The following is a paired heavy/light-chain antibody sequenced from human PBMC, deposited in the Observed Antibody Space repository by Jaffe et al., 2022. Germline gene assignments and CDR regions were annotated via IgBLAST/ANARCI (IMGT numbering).Heavy chain of an antibody. Sequence: EVQLLESGGTLVQPGGSLRLTCAVSGFSCSNYDMSWVRQAPGKGLEWVSVINPGINGGTTGYADSVRGRVTMFRDSSENTVSLQMRNLRVEDTAVYYCAKDGGPSSGPFEIWGQGTMVTVSS. CDR1: GFSCSNYD. CDR3: AKDGGPSSGPFEI. CDR2: INPGINGGTT. V-gene: IGHV3-23*01. J-gene: IGHJ3*02. D-gene: IGHD3-16*01.
Light chain of an antibody. CDR1: QGISNR. V-gene: IGKV1-17*03. Sequence: DIQMTQSPSAISASVGDRVSITCRASQGISNRLAWFQQRPGKVPKRLISASSNLESGVPSRFRGSGSGTEFTLTIDSLQPEDFATYYCVHHDFYSRTFGQGTKVEIK. J-gene: IGKJ1*01. CDR2: ASS. CDR3: VHHDFYSRT.